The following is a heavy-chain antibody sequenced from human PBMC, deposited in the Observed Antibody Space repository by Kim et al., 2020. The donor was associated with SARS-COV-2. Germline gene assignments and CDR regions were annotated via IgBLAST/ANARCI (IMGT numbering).Heavy chain of an antibody. CDR2: N. Sequence: NDYAVSVKSRININPDTSKNQFSLHLNSVTPEDTAMYYCTRAQYGGYAYWGQGTLVTVSS. D-gene: IGHD5-12*01. J-gene: IGHJ4*02. V-gene: IGHV6-1*01. CDR3: TRAQYGGYAY.